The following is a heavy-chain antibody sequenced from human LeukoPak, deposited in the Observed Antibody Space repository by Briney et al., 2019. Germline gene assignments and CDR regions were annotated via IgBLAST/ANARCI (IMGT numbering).Heavy chain of an antibody. CDR1: GFTFSTYA. Sequence: GRSLRLSCAASGFTFSTYAMHWVRQAPGKGLEWVAVISYDGSNKYYADSVKGRFTISRDSSKNTLYLQMNSLRAEDTAVYYCARESNYYDCSGYYPYYFDYWGQGTLVTVSS. CDR3: ARESNYYDCSGYYPYYFDY. D-gene: IGHD3-22*01. V-gene: IGHV3-30-3*01. J-gene: IGHJ4*02. CDR2: ISYDGSNK.